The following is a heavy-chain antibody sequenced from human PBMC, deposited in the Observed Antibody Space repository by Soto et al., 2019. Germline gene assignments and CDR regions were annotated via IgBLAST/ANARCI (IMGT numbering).Heavy chain of an antibody. J-gene: IGHJ4*02. CDR2: INHSVST. CDR3: ARSSWYYDFWSGYPLY. CDR1: GVSFSGYY. D-gene: IGHD3-3*01. Sequence: SETLSLTCAVYGVSFSGYYWSWIRHPPGKGLEWIGEINHSVSTNYNPSLKSRVTISVDTSKNQFSLKLSSVTAADTAVYYCARSSWYYDFWSGYPLYWGQGTLVTVSS. V-gene: IGHV4-34*01.